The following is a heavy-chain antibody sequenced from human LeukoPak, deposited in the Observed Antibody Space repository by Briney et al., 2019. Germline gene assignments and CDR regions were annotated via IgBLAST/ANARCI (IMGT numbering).Heavy chain of an antibody. V-gene: IGHV4-59*01. CDR3: AREGAGSYGFRYIDV. CDR2: IYYYGST. Sequence: SETLSLTCTVSGGSLTNYCWTWIRQPPGEGLEWLAYIYYYGSTNYNPSLESRLTLTVDTSKNQFSLKLSSVTAADTAVYYCAREGAGSYGFRYIDVWGKGTTVTVS. CDR1: GGSLTNYC. D-gene: IGHD5-18*01. J-gene: IGHJ6*03.